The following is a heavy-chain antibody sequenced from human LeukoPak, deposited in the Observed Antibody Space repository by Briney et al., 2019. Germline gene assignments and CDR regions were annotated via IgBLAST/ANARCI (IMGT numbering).Heavy chain of an antibody. V-gene: IGHV1-69-2*01. CDR1: GYTFTDYY. CDR2: VDPEDGET. D-gene: IGHD1-26*01. CDR3: ATFRMWVDY. J-gene: IGHJ4*02. Sequence: ASVKISCKVSGYTFTDYYMHWLQQAPGKGLEWMGIVDPEDGETIYAEKFQGRVTITADTSTDTAYMELSSLSSEDTAVYYCATFRMWVDYWGQGTLVTVSS.